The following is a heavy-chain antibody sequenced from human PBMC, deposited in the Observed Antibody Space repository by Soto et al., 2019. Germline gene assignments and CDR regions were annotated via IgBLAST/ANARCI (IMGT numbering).Heavy chain of an antibody. D-gene: IGHD4-17*01. CDR1: GGTFSTFG. Sequence: ASVKVSCKASGGTFSTFGISWVRQAPGQGLEWMGGIIPFFGTARYSQKFEDRITITADESTNTVYMDLRSLTSEDTAIYYCAKSAPMDAGDKYYYDFWGQGALVTVSS. CDR2: IIPFFGTA. V-gene: IGHV1-69*13. CDR3: AKSAPMDAGDKYYYDF. J-gene: IGHJ4*02.